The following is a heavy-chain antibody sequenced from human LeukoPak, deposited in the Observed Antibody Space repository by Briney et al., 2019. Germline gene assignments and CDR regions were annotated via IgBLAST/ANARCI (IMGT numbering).Heavy chain of an antibody. CDR1: GGSISNLY. CDR3: AREATLGYCSGGTCYSAYYFDY. D-gene: IGHD2-15*01. CDR2: ILTSGTT. V-gene: IGHV4-4*07. Sequence: SETLSLTCPVSGGSISNLYCSWIRQPAREGLGWIGRILTSGTTNYNPSLKTRATMSVDTAKNQFSLKLSSVTAAYTAVYYCAREATLGYCSGGTCYSAYYFDYWGQGTLVTVSS. J-gene: IGHJ4*02.